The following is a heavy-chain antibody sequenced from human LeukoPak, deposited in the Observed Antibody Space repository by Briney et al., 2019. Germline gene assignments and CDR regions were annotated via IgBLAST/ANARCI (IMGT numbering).Heavy chain of an antibody. Sequence: GGSLRLSCAASGFTFSNAWMSWVRQAPGKGLEWVGRIKSKTDGGTTDYAAPVKGRFTISRDDSKNTLYLQMNSLKTEDTAVYYCTTESPKHMITFGGVIVLWGQGTLVTVSS. D-gene: IGHD3-16*01. CDR1: GFTFSNAW. CDR2: IKSKTDGGTT. J-gene: IGHJ5*02. V-gene: IGHV3-15*01. CDR3: TTESPKHMITFGGVIVL.